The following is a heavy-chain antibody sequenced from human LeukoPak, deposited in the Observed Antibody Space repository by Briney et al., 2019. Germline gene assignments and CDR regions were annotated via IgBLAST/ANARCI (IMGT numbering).Heavy chain of an antibody. Sequence: GGSLRLSCAASGFTFSSYGMHWVRQAPGKGLEWVAFIRYDGSNKYYADSVKGRFTISRDNSKNTLYLQMNSLRAEDTAVYYCAKDLQYYDFWSGYLHWGQGTLVTVSS. J-gene: IGHJ4*02. CDR2: IRYDGSNK. CDR3: AKDLQYYDFWSGYLH. D-gene: IGHD3-3*01. V-gene: IGHV3-30*02. CDR1: GFTFSSYG.